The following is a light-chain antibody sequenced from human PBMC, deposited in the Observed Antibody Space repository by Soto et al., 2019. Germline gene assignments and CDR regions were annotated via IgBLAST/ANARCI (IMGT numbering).Light chain of an antibody. CDR2: DVS. Sequence: QSVLTQPASVSGSPGQSITISCTGTSSDVGGYNYVSWYQQHPDKAPKLMIYDVSNRPSGVSNRFSGSKSGNTASLTISGLQAEDEADYYCSSYTSTSTIIVFGTGTKLTVL. CDR3: SSYTSTSTIIV. V-gene: IGLV2-14*01. J-gene: IGLJ1*01. CDR1: SSDVGGYNY.